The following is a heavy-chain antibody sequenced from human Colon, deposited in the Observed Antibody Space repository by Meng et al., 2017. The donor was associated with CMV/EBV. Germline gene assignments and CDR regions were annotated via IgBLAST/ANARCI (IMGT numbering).Heavy chain of an antibody. V-gene: IGHV1-18*04. CDR1: VCTLDSYG. J-gene: IGHJ6*02. Sequence: SVTVSCKTSVCTLDSYGFTWVRQAPGQGPEGMGGISGYNGNTKYAQKFQGRVTMTTDTSTSTVYMELRSLRSDDTAVYYCARDKVKYGTVYYHYGMDVWGQGTTVTVSS. CDR2: ISGYNGNT. CDR3: ARDKVKYGTVYYHYGMDV. D-gene: IGHD3/OR15-3a*01.